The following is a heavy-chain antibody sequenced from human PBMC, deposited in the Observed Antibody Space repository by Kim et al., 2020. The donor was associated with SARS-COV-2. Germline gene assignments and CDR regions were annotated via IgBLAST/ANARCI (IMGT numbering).Heavy chain of an antibody. Sequence: YSQKFQGRVTNTRDTSASTAYMELSSLRSEDTAVYYCARWKGYSSGWHHYWGQGTLVTVSS. CDR3: ARWKGYSSGWHHY. J-gene: IGHJ4*02. V-gene: IGHV1-3*01. D-gene: IGHD6-19*01.